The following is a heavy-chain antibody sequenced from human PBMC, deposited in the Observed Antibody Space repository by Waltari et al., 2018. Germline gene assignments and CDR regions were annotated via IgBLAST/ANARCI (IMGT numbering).Heavy chain of an antibody. CDR2: INHSGRP. CDR3: ARGLVVVVPAAEPWYFDL. Sequence: QVQLQQWGAGLLKPSETLSLTCAVYGGSFSGYYWSWIRQPPGKGLEWIGEINHSGRPNYNPSLKSRVTISVDTSKNQFSLKLSSVTAADTAVYYCARGLVVVVPAAEPWYFDLWGRGTLVTVSS. CDR1: GGSFSGYY. V-gene: IGHV4-34*01. J-gene: IGHJ2*01. D-gene: IGHD2-2*01.